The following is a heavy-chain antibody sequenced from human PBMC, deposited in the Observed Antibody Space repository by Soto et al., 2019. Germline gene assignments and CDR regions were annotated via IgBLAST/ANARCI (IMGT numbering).Heavy chain of an antibody. Sequence: XETLSLHCPCSCGSSSSYYWSLILQPPGKGLEWIGYIYYSGSPNYSPSLESRVTISEDTSKNQFSLKLSSVTAADTAIYYCAAGRDDYNGWYFDLWGRGTLVTVSS. D-gene: IGHD4-4*01. J-gene: IGHJ2*01. CDR3: AAGRDDYNGWYFDL. CDR2: IYYSGSP. CDR1: CGSSSSYY. V-gene: IGHV4-59*01.